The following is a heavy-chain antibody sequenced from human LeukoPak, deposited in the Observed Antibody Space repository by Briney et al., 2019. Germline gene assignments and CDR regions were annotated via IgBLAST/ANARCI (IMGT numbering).Heavy chain of an antibody. Sequence: AASVKVSCKASGGTFSSYAISSVRQAPGQGLGWMGGIIPIFGTANYAQKFQGRVTITADESTSTAYMELSSLRSEDTAVYYCARSVWDGSESYMLDLRTYYYYGMDVWGKGTTVTVPS. J-gene: IGHJ6*04. CDR3: ARSVWDGSESYMLDLRTYYYYGMDV. V-gene: IGHV1-69*01. CDR1: GGTFSSYA. D-gene: IGHD3-10*01. CDR2: IIPIFGTA.